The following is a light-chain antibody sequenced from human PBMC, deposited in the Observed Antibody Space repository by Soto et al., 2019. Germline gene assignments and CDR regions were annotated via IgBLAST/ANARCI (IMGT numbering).Light chain of an antibody. CDR1: QSVGGSR. Sequence: DIVLTQTPGSLSLSHGERATLSCRCSQSVGGSRIAWYQQKPGQAPRLLIYGASTRATGIPARFSGSGSGTDFTLTISRLEPEDFAVYYCQHYGILLITFGHGRLPEIK. J-gene: IGKJ5*01. V-gene: IGKV3-20*01. CDR2: GAS. CDR3: QHYGILLIT.